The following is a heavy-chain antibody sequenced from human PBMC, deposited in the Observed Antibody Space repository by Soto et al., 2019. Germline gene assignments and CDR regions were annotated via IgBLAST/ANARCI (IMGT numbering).Heavy chain of an antibody. CDR1: GGGNLRDYR. D-gene: IGHD3-10*01. Sequence: SVKVSCKASGGGNLRDYRTTWVRRAPGQGLEWIGGIIPKRGSANYAQKFQGRVTITRDKSTSTAYMELSSLRSDDTAVYHCAAYEYYYGSGLGMDVWGQGTTVTVSS. CDR2: IIPKRGSA. V-gene: IGHV1-69*10. J-gene: IGHJ6*02. CDR3: AAYEYYYGSGLGMDV.